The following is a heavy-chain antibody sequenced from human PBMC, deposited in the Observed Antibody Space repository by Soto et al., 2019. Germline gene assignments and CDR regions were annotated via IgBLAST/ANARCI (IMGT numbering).Heavy chain of an antibody. CDR3: ARKLILYRSSIYGMDV. CDR2: IDPSDSYT. V-gene: IGHV5-10-1*01. J-gene: IGHJ6*02. Sequence: GESLKISCKGSGYSFTSYWISWVRQMPGKGLEWMGRIDPSDSYTNYSPSFQGHVTISADKSISTAYLQWSSLKASDTAMYYCARKLILYRSSIYGMDVWAQGTTVTVSS. D-gene: IGHD2-8*01. CDR1: GYSFTSYW.